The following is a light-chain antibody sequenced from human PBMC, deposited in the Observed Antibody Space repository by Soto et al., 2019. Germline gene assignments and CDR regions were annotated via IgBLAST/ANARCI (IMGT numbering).Light chain of an antibody. CDR2: FGS. CDR3: MQSQQTPPT. Sequence: DIVMTQSPLSLPVTPGEPASISCSSSQSLLQSNGYNYLDWYLQKPGQSPQLLIFFGSYRASGVPDRFSGSGSSTDFTLKIRSVEAEDVGIYYCMQSQQTPPTFGQGTRVDI. J-gene: IGKJ1*01. CDR1: QSLLQSNGYNY. V-gene: IGKV2-28*01.